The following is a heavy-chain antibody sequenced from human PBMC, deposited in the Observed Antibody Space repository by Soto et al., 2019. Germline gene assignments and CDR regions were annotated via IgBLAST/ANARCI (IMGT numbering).Heavy chain of an antibody. CDR2: IKSKSDGGAT. V-gene: IGHV3-15*01. D-gene: IGHD6-19*01. Sequence: EVQLVESGGGLVKPGGSLRLSCAASGFTFINAWMSWVRQAPGKGLEWVGRIKSKSDGGATDYAAPVKGRFTISRDDSKNTLYLQMNSLKTEDTALYYCTTWTYRNGWYPFDCWGQGTLVTVSS. CDR3: TTWTYRNGWYPFDC. CDR1: GFTFINAW. J-gene: IGHJ4*02.